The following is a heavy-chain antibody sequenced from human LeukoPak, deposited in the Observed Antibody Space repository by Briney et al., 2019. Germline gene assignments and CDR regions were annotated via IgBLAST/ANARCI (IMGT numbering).Heavy chain of an antibody. J-gene: IGHJ4*02. V-gene: IGHV4-59*01. CDR2: IYYSGST. D-gene: IGHD3-10*01. CDR1: GGSISSYY. Sequence: SETLSPTCTVSGGSISSYYWSWIRQPPGKGLEWIGYIYYSGSTNYNPSLKSRVTISVDTSKNQFSLKLSSVTAADTAVYYCARFTPYYYGSGSYYNLTPDYWGQGTLVTVPS. CDR3: ARFTPYYYGSGSYYNLTPDY.